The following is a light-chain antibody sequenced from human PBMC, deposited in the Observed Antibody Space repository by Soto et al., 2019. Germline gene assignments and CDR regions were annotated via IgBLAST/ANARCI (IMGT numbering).Light chain of an antibody. CDR1: ESISNSY. CDR2: VAS. J-gene: IGKJ1*01. V-gene: IGKV3-20*01. Sequence: EIVLTQSPGTLSLSPGERATLSCRASESISNSYLAWYQQKPGQAPRVLIYVASTRATGIPARFSGSGSGTDFTLPISRVEPEDFAVYYCQQYGTSPWTFGQGTKVDIK. CDR3: QQYGTSPWT.